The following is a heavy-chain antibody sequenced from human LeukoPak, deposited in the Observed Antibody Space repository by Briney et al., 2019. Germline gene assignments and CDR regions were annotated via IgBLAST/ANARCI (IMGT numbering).Heavy chain of an antibody. J-gene: IGHJ4*02. D-gene: IGHD3-22*01. V-gene: IGHV3-20*04. Sequence: GGSLRLSCAASGFTFDNYGMNWVRQAPGKGLEWVSGINWNGGSTGYADSVKGRFTISRDNAKNSLYLQMNSLRAEDTALYYCARAPQKGYYDSSGYKLPDYWGQGTLVTVSS. CDR3: ARAPQKGYYDSSGYKLPDY. CDR2: INWNGGST. CDR1: GFTFDNYG.